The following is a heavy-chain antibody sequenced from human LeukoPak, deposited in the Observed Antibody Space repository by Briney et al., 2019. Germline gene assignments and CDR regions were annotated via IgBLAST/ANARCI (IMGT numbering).Heavy chain of an antibody. CDR3: ARERVTVAGKEGFDP. J-gene: IGHJ5*02. V-gene: IGHV1-3*01. D-gene: IGHD6-19*01. CDR1: GFTFSSYG. CDR2: INAGNGNT. Sequence: GGSLRLSCAASGFTFSSYGMHWVRQAPGQRLEWMGWINAGNGNTKYSQKFQGRVTITRDTSASTAYMELSSLRSEDTAVNYCARERVTVAGKEGFDPWGQGTLVTVSS.